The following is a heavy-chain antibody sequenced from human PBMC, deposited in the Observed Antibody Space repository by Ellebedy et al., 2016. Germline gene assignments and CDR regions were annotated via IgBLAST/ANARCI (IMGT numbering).Heavy chain of an antibody. Sequence: GGSLRLSCAASGFTVSSNYMSWVRQAPGKGLEWVSVIYSGGSTYYADSVKGRFTISRANSKNTLYLQMNSLRAEDTAVYYCARVEGASGWYDFDYWGQGTLVTVSS. CDR1: GFTVSSNY. D-gene: IGHD6-19*01. V-gene: IGHV3-53*01. CDR3: ARVEGASGWYDFDY. CDR2: IYSGGST. J-gene: IGHJ4*02.